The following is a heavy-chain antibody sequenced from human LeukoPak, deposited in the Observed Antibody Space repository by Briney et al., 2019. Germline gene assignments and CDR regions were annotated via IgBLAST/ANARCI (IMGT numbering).Heavy chain of an antibody. Sequence: SQTLSLTCTVSGGSISSGSYYWSWVRQPAGRGLEWIGRIYTSGSTNYNPSLKSRVTISVDKYKKQFSLKLSSVTAADTAVYYCARDRGYSYGDDFDYWGQGTLVTVSS. CDR3: ARDRGYSYGDDFDY. CDR1: GGSISSGSYY. D-gene: IGHD5-18*01. J-gene: IGHJ4*02. V-gene: IGHV4-61*02. CDR2: IYTSGST.